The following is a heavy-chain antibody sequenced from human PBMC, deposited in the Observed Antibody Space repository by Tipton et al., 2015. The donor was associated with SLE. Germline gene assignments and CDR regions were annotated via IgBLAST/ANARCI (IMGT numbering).Heavy chain of an antibody. Sequence: TLSLTCSVSGDSINKGGYHWNWIRQPAGMGLEWIGRMDTSGGTFYNPSLESRVSISLDSSKNQFSLRLTSVTAADTARYYCARHADYFEWPHEWYFDLWGRGTLVTASS. V-gene: IGHV4-61*02. J-gene: IGHJ2*01. CDR3: ARHADYFEWPHEWYFDL. CDR2: MDTSGGT. D-gene: IGHD3-9*01. CDR1: GDSINKGGYH.